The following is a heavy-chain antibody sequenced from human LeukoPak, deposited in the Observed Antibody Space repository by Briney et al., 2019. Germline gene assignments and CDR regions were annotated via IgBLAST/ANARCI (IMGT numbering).Heavy chain of an antibody. D-gene: IGHD6-19*01. CDR3: ARAPSIAVAGTYYYYYGMDV. V-gene: IGHV3-7*03. Sequence: GGSLRLSCAASGFTFSSYWMNWARQAPGKGLEWVASINHNGNVNYYVDSVKGRFTISRDNAKNSLYLQMSNLRAEDTAVYFCARAPSIAVAGTYYYYYGMDVWGQGTTVTVSS. J-gene: IGHJ6*02. CDR2: INHNGNVN. CDR1: GFTFSSYW.